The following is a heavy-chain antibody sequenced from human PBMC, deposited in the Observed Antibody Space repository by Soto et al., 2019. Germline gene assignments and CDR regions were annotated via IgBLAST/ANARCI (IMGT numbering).Heavy chain of an antibody. V-gene: IGHV3-33*01. CDR2: IWYDGSNK. D-gene: IGHD3-10*01. CDR1: GFTFSNYG. Sequence: QVQLVESGGGVVQPGGSLRLSCAASGFTFSNYGMHWVRQAPGKGLEWVAVIWYDGSNKYYGDSVKGRFTISRDNSKNTLYLQMNSVRAEDTAVYYCASPSYGSPYYYGMDVWGRGTTVTVAS. CDR3: ASPSYGSPYYYGMDV. J-gene: IGHJ6*02.